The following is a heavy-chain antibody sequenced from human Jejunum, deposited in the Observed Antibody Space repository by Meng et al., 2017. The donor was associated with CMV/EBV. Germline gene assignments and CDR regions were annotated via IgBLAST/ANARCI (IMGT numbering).Heavy chain of an antibody. CDR1: GFTLSSYG. D-gene: IGHD3-22*01. J-gene: IGHJ4*02. Sequence: GGSLRLSCAASGFTLSSYGIHWVRQAPGKGLEWVTYADSVKGRFTISRDISKNTLSLQMNSLRAEDTAVYYCAKGFGNYYDLYFDHWGQGTLVTVSS. V-gene: IGHV3-30*02. CDR3: AKGFGNYYDLYFDH.